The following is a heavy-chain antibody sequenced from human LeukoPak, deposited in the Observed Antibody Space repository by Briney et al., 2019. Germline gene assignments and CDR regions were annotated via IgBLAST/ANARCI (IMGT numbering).Heavy chain of an antibody. Sequence: SETLSLTCAVSGYSISSGYYWGWIRQPPGKGLEWIGSIYHSGSTYYNPSLKSRVTISVDTSKNQFSLKLSSVTATDTAVYYCARRLGYCSSTSCYYYFDYWGQGTLVTVSS. D-gene: IGHD2-2*01. CDR2: IYHSGST. CDR3: ARRLGYCSSTSCYYYFDY. V-gene: IGHV4-38-2*01. CDR1: GYSISSGYY. J-gene: IGHJ4*02.